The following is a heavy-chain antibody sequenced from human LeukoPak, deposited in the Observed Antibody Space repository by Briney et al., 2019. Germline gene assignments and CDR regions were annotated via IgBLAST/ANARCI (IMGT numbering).Heavy chain of an antibody. CDR3: AKVSPVVPAAIDAFDI. J-gene: IGHJ3*02. CDR1: GLTFSSYA. D-gene: IGHD2-2*01. CDR2: ISGSGGST. Sequence: GGSLRLACAASGLTFSSYAMSWLRQAPGKGLEWVSAISGSGGSTYYADSVKGRFTISRDNSKNTLYLQMNSLRAEDTAVYYCAKVSPVVPAAIDAFDIWGQGTMVTVSS. V-gene: IGHV3-23*01.